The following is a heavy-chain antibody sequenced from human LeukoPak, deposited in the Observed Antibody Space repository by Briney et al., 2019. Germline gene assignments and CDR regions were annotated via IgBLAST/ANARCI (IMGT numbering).Heavy chain of an antibody. V-gene: IGHV4-39*01. CDR2: IYYSGST. Sequence: SETLSLTCTVSGGSISSSSYYWGWIRQPPGKGLEWIGSIYYSGSTYYNPSLKSRLIMSVDTSRNQFSLRLSSVTATDTAVYYCARQVATKGEWAFDVWGQGTRVTASS. CDR3: ARQVATKGEWAFDV. J-gene: IGHJ3*01. CDR1: GGSISSSSYY. D-gene: IGHD5-12*01.